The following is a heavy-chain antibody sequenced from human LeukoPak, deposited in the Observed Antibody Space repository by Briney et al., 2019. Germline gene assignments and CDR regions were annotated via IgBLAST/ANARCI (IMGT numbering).Heavy chain of an antibody. J-gene: IGHJ4*02. CDR3: ARSRVTWNDRYYFDY. CDR1: GFTFSSYS. V-gene: IGHV3-21*01. Sequence: GGSLRLSCAASGFTFSSYSMNWVRQAPGKGLEWVSSISSSSYIYYADSVKGRFTISRDNAKNSLYLQMNSLRAEDTAVYYCARSRVTWNDRYYFDYWGQGTLVTVSS. CDR2: ISSSSYI. D-gene: IGHD1-1*01.